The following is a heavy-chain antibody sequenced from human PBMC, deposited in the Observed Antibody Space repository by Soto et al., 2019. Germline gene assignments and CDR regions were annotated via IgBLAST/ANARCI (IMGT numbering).Heavy chain of an antibody. V-gene: IGHV4-59*01. CDR3: ARRYGASFDY. CDR2: IYYSGGP. CDR1: GGSISSYY. D-gene: IGHD4-17*01. Sequence: QVQLQESGPGLVKPSETLSLTCTVSGGSISSYYWSWIRQPPGKGLEWIGYIYYSGGPNYNPSLKRLVTISVATSKNQFSLKLSSVTAADTAVYYCARRYGASFDYWGQGTLVTVSS. J-gene: IGHJ4*02.